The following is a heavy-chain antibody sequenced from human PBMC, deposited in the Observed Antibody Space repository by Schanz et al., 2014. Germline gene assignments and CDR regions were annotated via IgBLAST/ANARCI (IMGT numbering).Heavy chain of an antibody. D-gene: IGHD5-12*01. CDR3: VCRGGRDGYNLAFDV. J-gene: IGHJ3*01. Sequence: EVQLVESGGGLIQPGGSLRLSCAVSGFTVNTNYMSWVRQAPGKGLEWISSMYINSGSTQYADSVKGRFIISRDSSKNXLFLQMNSLRAEDTAVYFVVCRGGRDGYNLAFDVWGQGTLVTVSS. CDR1: GFTVNTNY. V-gene: IGHV3-53*01. CDR2: MYINSGST.